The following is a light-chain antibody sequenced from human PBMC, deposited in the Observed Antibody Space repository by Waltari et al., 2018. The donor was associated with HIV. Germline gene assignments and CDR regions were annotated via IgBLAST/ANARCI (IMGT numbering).Light chain of an antibody. CDR1: STDSRFYQH. V-gene: IGLV2-14*03. CDR2: VID. J-gene: IGLJ2*01. CDR3: ASNRLDSTLV. Sequence: QSALTQPASVSGFPGQTINISCTGISTDSRFYQHVSWYQQHPGSVPRLIIYVIDSRPSGFSDHCSGSRSGDSASLTISGLQSGDEAHYFCASNRLDSTLVFGGGTKLTIL.